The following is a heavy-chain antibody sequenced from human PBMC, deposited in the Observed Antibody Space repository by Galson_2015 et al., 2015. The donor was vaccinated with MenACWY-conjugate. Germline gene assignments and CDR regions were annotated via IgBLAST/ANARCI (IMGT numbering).Heavy chain of an antibody. J-gene: IGHJ4*02. Sequence: SLRLSCAASGFTFSHYSMYWVRQTPGKGLERVSYIGSVTSTIYYRDSVKGRFTISRDNAKNSLYLQMNSLRAEDTAVYYCTRDDIGCVIDFWGQGTLVTVSS. D-gene: IGHD6-19*01. CDR1: GFTFSHYS. CDR2: IGSVTSTI. CDR3: TRDDIGCVIDF. V-gene: IGHV3-48*04.